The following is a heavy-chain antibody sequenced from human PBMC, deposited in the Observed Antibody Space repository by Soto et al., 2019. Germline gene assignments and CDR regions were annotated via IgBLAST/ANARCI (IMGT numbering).Heavy chain of an antibody. CDR3: ARDLLLWFGDTPTYGMDV. V-gene: IGHV4-34*01. CDR2: INHSGST. CDR1: GGSFSGYY. J-gene: IGHJ6*02. D-gene: IGHD3-10*01. Sequence: SSETLSLTCAVYGGSFSGYYWSWIRQPPGKGLEWIGEINHSGSTNYNPSLESRVTISVDTSKNQFSLKLSSVTAADTAVYYCARDLLLWFGDTPTYGMDVWGQGTTVTVSS.